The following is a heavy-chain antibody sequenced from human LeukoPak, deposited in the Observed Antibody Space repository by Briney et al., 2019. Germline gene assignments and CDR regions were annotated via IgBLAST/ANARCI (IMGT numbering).Heavy chain of an antibody. V-gene: IGHV4-59*01. CDR3: PRSYGDNLNFDY. Sequence: SEALSLTCTVSGGSINSYYWSWIRQPPGEGLEWIGYIYYTGSTNYNPSLKSRVTISVDTSKNQFSLKLRSVTAADTAVYYCPRSYGDNLNFDYWGQGSLVTVSS. J-gene: IGHJ4*02. CDR2: IYYTGST. D-gene: IGHD4-17*01. CDR1: GGSINSYY.